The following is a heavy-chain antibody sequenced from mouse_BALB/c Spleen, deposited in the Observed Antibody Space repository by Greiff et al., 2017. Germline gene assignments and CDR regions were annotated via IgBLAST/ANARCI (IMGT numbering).Heavy chain of an antibody. CDR3: ARYEGYGNYHLDY. CDR2: ISYSGST. V-gene: IGHV3-8*02. J-gene: IGHJ2*01. D-gene: IGHD2-10*02. Sequence: EVKLEESGPSLVKPSQTLSLTCSVTGDSITSGYWNWIRKFPGNKLEYMGYISYSGSTYYNPSLKSRISITRDTSKNQYYLQLNSVTTEDTATYYCARYEGYGNYHLDYWGQGTTLTVSS. CDR1: GDSITSGY.